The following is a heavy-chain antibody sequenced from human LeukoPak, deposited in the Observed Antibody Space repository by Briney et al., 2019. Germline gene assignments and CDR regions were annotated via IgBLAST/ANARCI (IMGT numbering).Heavy chain of an antibody. CDR3: AMGPVAGLFDY. J-gene: IGHJ4*02. Sequence: GGSLRLSCAASGFTFSSYAMSWVRQAPGKGLEWVSGISGSGGSTYYADSVKGRFTISRDNTKNTLYLQMNSLRAEDTAVCYCAMGPVAGLFDYWGQGTLVTVSS. V-gene: IGHV3-23*01. CDR2: ISGSGGST. D-gene: IGHD6-19*01. CDR1: GFTFSSYA.